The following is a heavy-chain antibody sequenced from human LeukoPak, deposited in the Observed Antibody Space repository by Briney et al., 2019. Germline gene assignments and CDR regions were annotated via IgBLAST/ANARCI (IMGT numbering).Heavy chain of an antibody. V-gene: IGHV4-31*03. CDR1: GGSISSGGYY. Sequence: PSETLSLTCTVSGGSISSGGYYWRWIRQHPGKGLEWVGYIYYSGSTYYNPSLKSRVTISVDTSKNQSSLKLSSVTAADTAVYYCARDRGRYCSSTSCLGRFDPWGQGTLVTVSS. CDR3: ARDRGRYCSSTSCLGRFDP. CDR2: IYYSGST. D-gene: IGHD2-2*01. J-gene: IGHJ5*02.